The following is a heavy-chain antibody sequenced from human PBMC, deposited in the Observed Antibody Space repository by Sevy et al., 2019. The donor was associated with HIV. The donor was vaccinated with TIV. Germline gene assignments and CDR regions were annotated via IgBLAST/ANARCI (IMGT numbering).Heavy chain of an antibody. CDR1: GGSISSSY. CDR2: IYYSGST. D-gene: IGHD6-19*01. Sequence: SETLSLTCTVSGGSISSSYWNWIRQPPGKGLEWIGYIYYSGSTNYNPSLKSRVTISVDTSKNQFSLKVSSVTAADTAVYYCAREISSGWLDYWGQGTLVTVSS. V-gene: IGHV4-59*01. J-gene: IGHJ4*02. CDR3: AREISSGWLDY.